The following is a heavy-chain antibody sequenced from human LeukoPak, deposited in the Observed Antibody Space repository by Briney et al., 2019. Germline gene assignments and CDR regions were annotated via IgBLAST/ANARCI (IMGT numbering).Heavy chain of an antibody. V-gene: IGHV3-74*01. CDR2: INSDGSSS. J-gene: IGHJ6*02. Sequence: GGSLRLSCAATGYTISSYWMHWVRQATGKGLVLVSRINSDGSSSSYADSGKGRFTISTDNAKNTLYLQMNSLRAEDTAVYYCARVKGGMDVWGQGTTVTVSS. CDR1: GYTISSYW. CDR3: ARVKGGMDV.